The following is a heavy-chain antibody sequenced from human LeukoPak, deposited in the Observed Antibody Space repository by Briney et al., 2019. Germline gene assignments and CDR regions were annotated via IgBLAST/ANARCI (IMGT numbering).Heavy chain of an antibody. Sequence: SETLSLTCAVYGGSFSGYYWSWIRQPPGKGLEWIGEINHSGSTNYNPSLKSRVTISVDTSKNQFSLKLSSVTAADTAVYYFGRGRIPGKTELPFFDYWGRGTLVTVSS. V-gene: IGHV4-34*01. D-gene: IGHD1-14*01. CDR3: GRGRIPGKTELPFFDY. CDR2: INHSGST. CDR1: GGSFSGYY. J-gene: IGHJ4*02.